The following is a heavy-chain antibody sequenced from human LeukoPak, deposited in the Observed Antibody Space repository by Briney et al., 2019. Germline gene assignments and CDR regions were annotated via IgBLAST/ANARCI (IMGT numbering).Heavy chain of an antibody. J-gene: IGHJ5*02. CDR2: IYYSGST. CDR1: GGSISSSSYY. V-gene: IGHV4-39*06. Sequence: SETLSLTCTVSGGSISSSSYYWGWIRQPPGKGLEWIGSIYYSGSTYYNPSLKSRVTISVDTSKNQFPLKLSSVTAADTAVYYCASSALWFGEFNWFDPWGQGTLVTVSS. D-gene: IGHD3-10*01. CDR3: ASSALWFGEFNWFDP.